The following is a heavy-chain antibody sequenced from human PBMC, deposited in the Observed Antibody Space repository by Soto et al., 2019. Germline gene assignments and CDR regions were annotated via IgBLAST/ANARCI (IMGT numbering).Heavy chain of an antibody. J-gene: IGHJ4*02. CDR2: ISAYNGNT. D-gene: IGHD3-3*01. Sequence: ASVKVSCKASGYTFTSYGISWVRQAPGQGLEWMGWISAYNGNTNYAQKLQGRVTMTTDTSTSTAYMELRSLRSDDTAVYYCARDRKGYYDFWSGSYPYFDYWGQGTLVTV. CDR3: ARDRKGYYDFWSGSYPYFDY. V-gene: IGHV1-18*04. CDR1: GYTFTSYG.